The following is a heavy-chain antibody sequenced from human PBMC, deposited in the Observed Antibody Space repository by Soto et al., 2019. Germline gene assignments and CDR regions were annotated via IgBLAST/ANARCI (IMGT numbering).Heavy chain of an antibody. CDR1: GGSISSSSYY. V-gene: IGHV4-39*01. CDR2: IYYSGST. J-gene: IGHJ4*02. D-gene: IGHD2-21*02. Sequence: QLQLQESGPGLVKPSETLSLTCTVSGGSISSSSYYWGWIRQPPGKGLEWIGSIYYSGSTYYNPSLKRRVPLSVDTSKSPFSPMLSSVTAADPALYYCAGVVTTEYFDSWGQGTLVTVSS. CDR3: AGVVTTEYFDS.